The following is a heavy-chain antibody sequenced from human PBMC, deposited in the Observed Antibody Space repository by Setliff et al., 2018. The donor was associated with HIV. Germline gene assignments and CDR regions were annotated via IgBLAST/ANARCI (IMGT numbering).Heavy chain of an antibody. Sequence: LSLTCTVSGGSIVRYYWTWIRQPPGKGLEWIGYIYYSGSTNYNPSLKSRVIISVDTSKNQFSLKLSSVTAADTAVYYCASYDFWSDYFYMDVWGKGTTVTAP. CDR1: GGSIVRYY. V-gene: IGHV4-59*08. D-gene: IGHD3-3*01. CDR3: ASYDFWSDYFYMDV. J-gene: IGHJ6*03. CDR2: IYYSGST.